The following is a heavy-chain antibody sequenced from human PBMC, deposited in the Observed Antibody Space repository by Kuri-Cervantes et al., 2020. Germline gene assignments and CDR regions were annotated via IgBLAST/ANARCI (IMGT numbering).Heavy chain of an antibody. V-gene: IGHV3-7*01. J-gene: IGHJ4*02. D-gene: IGHD2-21*02. CDR3: ARGGVTAVVN. CDR1: GFTFSSYW. Sequence: GESLKISCAASGFTFSSYWMSWVRQAPGKGLEWVANIDYDGGEKYYVDSVKGRFTISRDNAKNSLHLQMNSLRVEDTAVYYCARGGVTAVVNWGQGTLVTVSS. CDR2: IDYDGGEK.